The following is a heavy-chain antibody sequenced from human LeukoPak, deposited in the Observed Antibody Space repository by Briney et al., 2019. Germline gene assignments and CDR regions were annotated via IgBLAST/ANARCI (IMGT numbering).Heavy chain of an antibody. CDR1: GGSFSGYY. V-gene: IGHV4-34*01. Sequence: SETLSLTCAVYGGSFSGYYWSWIRQPPGKGLEWIGEMNHSGSTNYNPSLKSRVAISADTSKNQFSLKLSSVTAADTAVYYCARHTSHTIGTGDFDYWGQGTLVTVSS. D-gene: IGHD1-1*01. CDR2: MNHSGST. J-gene: IGHJ4*02. CDR3: ARHTSHTIGTGDFDY.